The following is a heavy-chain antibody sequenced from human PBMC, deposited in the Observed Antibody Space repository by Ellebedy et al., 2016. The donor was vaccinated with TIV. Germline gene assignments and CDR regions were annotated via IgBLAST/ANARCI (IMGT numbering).Heavy chain of an antibody. CDR3: AKGSYGSGSLAYLMDY. Sequence: GESLKISCAASGFTFSSYWMSWVRQAPGKGLEWVSAISGSGGSTYYADSVKGRFTISRDNSKNTLYLQMNSLRAEDTAVYYCAKGSYGSGSLAYLMDYWGQGTLVTVSS. J-gene: IGHJ4*02. V-gene: IGHV3-23*01. D-gene: IGHD3-10*01. CDR2: ISGSGGST. CDR1: GFTFSSYW.